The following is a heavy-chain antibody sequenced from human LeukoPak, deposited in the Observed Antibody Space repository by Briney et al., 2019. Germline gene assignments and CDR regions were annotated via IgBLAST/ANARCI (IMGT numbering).Heavy chain of an antibody. Sequence: ASVKVSCKASGYTFTNYGFSWVRQAPGQGLEWMGWISAYNGYTDYAQKFQFRVTMTTDTSTNTAYMELRSLRSEDTAVYYCAREARPLYYYDSSGYFDYWGQGTLVTVSS. CDR1: GYTFTNYG. D-gene: IGHD3-22*01. CDR3: AREARPLYYYDSSGYFDY. J-gene: IGHJ4*02. CDR2: ISAYNGYT. V-gene: IGHV1-18*01.